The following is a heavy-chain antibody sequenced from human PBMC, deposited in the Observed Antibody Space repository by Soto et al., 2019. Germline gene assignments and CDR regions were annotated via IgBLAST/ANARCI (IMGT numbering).Heavy chain of an antibody. CDR3: ARADMLGVAGQRREDY. V-gene: IGHV1-2*02. Sequence: QVQLVQSGAEVKKPGASVKVSCKASGYTFTGYYMHWVRQAPGQGLEWMGWINPNSGGTNYAQKFQGRVTMTRDTSISTAYMELSRLRSDDTAVYYCARADMLGVAGQRREDYWGQGPLVTVSS. J-gene: IGHJ4*02. D-gene: IGHD6-19*01. CDR2: INPNSGGT. CDR1: GYTFTGYY.